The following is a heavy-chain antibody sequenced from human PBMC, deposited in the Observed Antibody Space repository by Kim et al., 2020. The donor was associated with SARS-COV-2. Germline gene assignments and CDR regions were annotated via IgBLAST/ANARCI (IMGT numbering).Heavy chain of an antibody. V-gene: IGHV3-23*01. J-gene: IGHJ6*02. CDR1: GFTFSSDA. D-gene: IGHD3-10*01. Sequence: GGSLRLSCAASGFTFSSDALNWVRQAPGKGLEWVSTITSGGTTLYADSVKGRFTISRDNSKNTLYLQMNSLRAEDTAVYYCAKGNSYYGLRHGMDVWGQGTTVTVSS. CDR3: AKGNSYYGLRHGMDV. CDR2: ITSGGTT.